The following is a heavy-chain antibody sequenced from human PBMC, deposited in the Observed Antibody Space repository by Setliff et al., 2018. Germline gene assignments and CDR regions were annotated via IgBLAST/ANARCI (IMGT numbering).Heavy chain of an antibody. CDR3: VRTFNGSPADR. D-gene: IGHD2-2*01. Sequence: SETLSLTCTVSGGSFTGTTYYWGWIRQSPGKGLEWIGTIINSGSTYYNPSLKSRVTMSVDTSKSQLSLKLSSVTAADTAVYYCVRTFNGSPADRWGQGTLVTVS. J-gene: IGHJ5*02. CDR1: GGSFTGTTYY. CDR2: IINSGST. V-gene: IGHV4-39*01.